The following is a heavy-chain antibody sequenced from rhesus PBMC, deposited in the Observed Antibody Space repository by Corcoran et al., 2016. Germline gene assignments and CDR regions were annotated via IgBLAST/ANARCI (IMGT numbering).Heavy chain of an antibody. CDR3: ANFYGSDRC. V-gene: IGHV4-160*01. CDR1: GDSIRNYY. Sequence: QVQLQESGPGLVKPSEALSLTCAVSGDSIRNYYSSWIRKPPRKGLEWIGRIYGRTGSTDYDPSLKSRVTISMDTSKNQFSLRLSSVTAADTAVYYCANFYGSDRCWGQGVLVTVSS. J-gene: IGHJ4*01. CDR2: IYGRTGST. D-gene: IGHD4-29*01.